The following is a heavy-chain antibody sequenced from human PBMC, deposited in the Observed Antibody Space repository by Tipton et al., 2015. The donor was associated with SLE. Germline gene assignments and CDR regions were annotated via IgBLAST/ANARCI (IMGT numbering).Heavy chain of an antibody. D-gene: IGHD6-19*01. CDR1: DGSISSSSYY. CDR2: ITHSGSA. J-gene: IGHJ4*02. Sequence: TLSLTCTVSDGSISSSSYYWSWIRQPPGKGLEWIGEITHSGSAKYNPSLKSRVTVSVDTSKNQFSLKLTSVTAADTALYYCARGQKQWLLRGLQYWGQGSLVTVSS. V-gene: IGHV4-39*07. CDR3: ARGQKQWLLRGLQY.